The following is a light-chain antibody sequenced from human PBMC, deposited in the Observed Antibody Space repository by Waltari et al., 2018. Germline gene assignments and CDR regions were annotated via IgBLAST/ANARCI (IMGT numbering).Light chain of an antibody. CDR2: QDT. Sequence: ASWYQQKPGQSPLLVIYQDTNRPSGIPERFSGSKSGNAATLTISGTQAMDEADYYCQALGTGAWVFGGGTKLTVL. CDR3: QALGTGAWV. V-gene: IGLV3-1*01. J-gene: IGLJ3*02.